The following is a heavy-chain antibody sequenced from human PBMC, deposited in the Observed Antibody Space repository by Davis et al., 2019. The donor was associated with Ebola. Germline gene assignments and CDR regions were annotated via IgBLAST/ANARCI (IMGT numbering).Heavy chain of an antibody. J-gene: IGHJ5*02. CDR2: IYPGDSDT. Sequence: GESLKISCKGSGYSFTSYWSGWVRQMPGKGLEWMGIIYPGDSDTRYSPSFQGQVTISADKSISTAYLQWSSLKASDTAMYYCARLGSSSSWYLGWFDPWGQGTLVTVSS. CDR1: GYSFTSYW. CDR3: ARLGSSSSWYLGWFDP. D-gene: IGHD6-13*01. V-gene: IGHV5-51*01.